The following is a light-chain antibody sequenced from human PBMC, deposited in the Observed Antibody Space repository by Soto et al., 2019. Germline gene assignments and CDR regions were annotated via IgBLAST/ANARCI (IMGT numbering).Light chain of an antibody. CDR3: SSYRGGSALGV. J-gene: IGLJ1*01. Sequence: QSALTQPASVSGSPGQSITISCTGTSSDIGGYHYVSWYQQNPGKAPKLMIFEVSNRPSGVSNRFSGSKSGNTASLTISGLQAEDEADYYCSSYRGGSALGVFGTGTKVTVL. CDR1: SSDIGGYHY. V-gene: IGLV2-14*01. CDR2: EVS.